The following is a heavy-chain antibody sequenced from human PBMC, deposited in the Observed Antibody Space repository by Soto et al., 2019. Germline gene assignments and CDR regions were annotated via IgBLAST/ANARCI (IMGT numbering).Heavy chain of an antibody. V-gene: IGHV1-69*01. D-gene: IGHD1-1*01. CDR3: AIENCVPGGHYFDY. CDR1: GGTFNSFG. Sequence: QVHVVQSGAEVKKPGSSVKVPCKAYGGTFNSFGIKWVRQAPGQGLEWVGGIIPVFGTINYAQKFRGRVTITADASTSTSYMELSSLRSDDTAVYYCAIENCVPGGHYFDYWCQGTLVTVSS. J-gene: IGHJ4*02. CDR2: IIPVFGTI.